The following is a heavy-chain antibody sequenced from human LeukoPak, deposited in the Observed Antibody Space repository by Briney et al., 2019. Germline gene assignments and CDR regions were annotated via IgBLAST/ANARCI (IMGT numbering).Heavy chain of an antibody. D-gene: IGHD6-13*01. Sequence: SETLSLTCAVYGGSFSGYYWSWIRQPPGKGLEWIGEINHSGSTNYNPSLKSQVTISVDTSKNQFSLKLSSVTAADTAVYYCAIYSSSWAFDYWGQGTLVTVSS. CDR2: INHSGST. CDR3: AIYSSSWAFDY. V-gene: IGHV4-34*01. CDR1: GGSFSGYY. J-gene: IGHJ4*02.